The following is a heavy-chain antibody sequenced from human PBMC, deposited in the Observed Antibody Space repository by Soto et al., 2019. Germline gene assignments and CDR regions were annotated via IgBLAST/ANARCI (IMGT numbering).Heavy chain of an antibody. V-gene: IGHV4-30-4*01. CDR2: IYYSGST. CDR1: GGSISSGDYY. D-gene: IGHD1-1*01. J-gene: IGHJ3*02. CDR3: VRRTAVEVPFDI. Sequence: SETLSLTCTVSGGSISSGDYYWSWIRQPPGKGLEWIGYIYYSGSTYYNPSLKSRVTISVDTSKNQFSLELSSVTAADTAVYYCVRRTAVEVPFDIWGQGTMVTVSS.